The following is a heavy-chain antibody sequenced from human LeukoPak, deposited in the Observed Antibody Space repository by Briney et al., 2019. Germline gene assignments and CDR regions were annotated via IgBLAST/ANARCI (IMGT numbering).Heavy chain of an antibody. J-gene: IGHJ3*02. Sequence: PSETLSLTCTVSHYSISSGYYWGWVRQPPGKGLEWIGNIFYSGSTYYSPSLKSRVTISLDTSRNQFSLKLNSVTAADTAVYYCAKSNGYGLVDIWGQGTMVTVSS. CDR1: HYSISSGYY. CDR2: IFYSGST. D-gene: IGHD3-10*01. V-gene: IGHV4-38-2*02. CDR3: AKSNGYGLVDI.